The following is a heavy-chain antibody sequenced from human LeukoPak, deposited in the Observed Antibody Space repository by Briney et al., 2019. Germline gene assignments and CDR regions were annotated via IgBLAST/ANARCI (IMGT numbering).Heavy chain of an antibody. V-gene: IGHV4-38-2*02. CDR2: IYHSGST. Sequence: SETLSLTCTVSGYSISSGYYWGWIRQPPGKGLEWIGSIYHSGSTYYNPSLKSRVTISVDTSKNQFSLKLSSVTAADTAVYYCAREVSGYSYGLDYWGQGTLVTVSS. J-gene: IGHJ4*02. D-gene: IGHD5-18*01. CDR1: GYSISSGYY. CDR3: AREVSGYSYGLDY.